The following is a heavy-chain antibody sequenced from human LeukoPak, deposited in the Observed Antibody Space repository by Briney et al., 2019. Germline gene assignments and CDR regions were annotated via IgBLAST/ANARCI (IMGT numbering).Heavy chain of an antibody. J-gene: IGHJ4*02. V-gene: IGHV4-59*01. Sequence: SETLSLTCAVSGGSTRSYYWSWIRQPPGKGLEWIGYISDSGSTKYNPSLESRVTISVDTSKNQFSLKLTSVTAADTAVYYCARGGSNYDLLTGSYYFDSWGQGTLVTVSS. CDR3: ARGGSNYDLLTGSYYFDS. D-gene: IGHD3-9*01. CDR1: GGSTRSYY. CDR2: ISDSGST.